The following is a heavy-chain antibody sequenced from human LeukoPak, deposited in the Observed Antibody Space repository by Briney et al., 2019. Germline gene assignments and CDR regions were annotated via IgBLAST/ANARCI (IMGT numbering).Heavy chain of an antibody. D-gene: IGHD3-22*01. J-gene: IGHJ5*02. CDR2: ICGSGGST. Sequence: GGCLRLSCAASGFTFSSYAMSWVRQAPGKGLERGSAICGSGGSTYYADSVKGRFTISRDNSKNTLYLQMNSLRAEDTAVYYCAKKPLFSGYIDWFDPWGQGTLVTVSS. V-gene: IGHV3-23*01. CDR1: GFTFSSYA. CDR3: AKKPLFSGYIDWFDP.